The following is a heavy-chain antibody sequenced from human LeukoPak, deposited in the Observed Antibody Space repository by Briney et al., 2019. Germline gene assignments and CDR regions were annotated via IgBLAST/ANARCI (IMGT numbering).Heavy chain of an antibody. CDR3: AKITSSSGEYYFDY. V-gene: IGHV3-30*02. CDR2: IRYDGNIK. D-gene: IGHD3-10*01. CDR1: GFTFSSYG. J-gene: IGHJ4*02. Sequence: GGSLRLSCLASGFTFSSYGMHWVRQAPGKGLEWVAFIRYDGNIKYYADSVKGRFTISRDNSQNTLFLQMNTLRPEDTAVYYCAKITSSSGEYYFDYWGQGTLVTVSS.